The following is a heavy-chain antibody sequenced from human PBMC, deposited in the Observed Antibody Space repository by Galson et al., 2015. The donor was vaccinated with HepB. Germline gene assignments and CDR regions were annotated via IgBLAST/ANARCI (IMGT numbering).Heavy chain of an antibody. Sequence: SCAASGFTFSSYGMHWVRQAPGKGLEWVAVISYDGSNKYYADSVKGRFTISRDNSKNTLYLQMNSLRAEDTAVYYCAKRHTFFFDYWGQGTLVTVSS. J-gene: IGHJ4*02. D-gene: IGHD2-2*02. V-gene: IGHV3-30*18. CDR1: GFTFSSYG. CDR2: ISYDGSNK. CDR3: AKRHTFFFDY.